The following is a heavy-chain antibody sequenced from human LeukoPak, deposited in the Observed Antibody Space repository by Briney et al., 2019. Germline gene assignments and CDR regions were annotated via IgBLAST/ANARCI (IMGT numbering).Heavy chain of an antibody. CDR3: ARDHDILTGYLGFDP. D-gene: IGHD3-9*01. CDR2: ISAYNGNT. Sequence: ASVKVSCKASGYTFTSYGISWVRQAPGQGLEWMGWISAYNGNTNYAQKLQGRVTMTADTSTSTDYMELRSLRSDDTAVYYCARDHDILTGYLGFDPWGQGTLVTVSS. J-gene: IGHJ5*02. V-gene: IGHV1-18*01. CDR1: GYTFTSYG.